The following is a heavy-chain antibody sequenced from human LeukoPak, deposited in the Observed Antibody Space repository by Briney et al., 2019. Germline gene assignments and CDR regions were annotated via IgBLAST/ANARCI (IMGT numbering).Heavy chain of an antibody. CDR2: ISYDGSNK. Sequence: PGRSLRLSCAASGFTFSSYAMHWVRQAPGEGLEWVAVISYDGSNKYYADSVKGRFTISRDNSKNTLYLQMNSLRAEDTAVYYCARDSAYSSGWPPGWFDPWGQGTLVTVSS. V-gene: IGHV3-30-3*01. CDR3: ARDSAYSSGWPPGWFDP. D-gene: IGHD6-19*01. CDR1: GFTFSSYA. J-gene: IGHJ5*02.